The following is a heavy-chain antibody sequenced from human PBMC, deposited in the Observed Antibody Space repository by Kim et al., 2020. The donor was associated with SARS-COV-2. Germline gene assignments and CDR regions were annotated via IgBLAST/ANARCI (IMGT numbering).Heavy chain of an antibody. CDR1: GGSFSGYY. CDR2: INHSGST. J-gene: IGHJ4*02. CDR3: AKGLVMDY. D-gene: IGHD3-9*01. Sequence: SETLSLTCAVYGGSFSGYYWSWIRQPPGKGLEWIGEINHSGSTNYNPSLKSRVTISVDTSKNQFSLKLSAVTAADKAVYYCAKGLVMDYWGQGTLVTVAS. V-gene: IGHV4-34*01.